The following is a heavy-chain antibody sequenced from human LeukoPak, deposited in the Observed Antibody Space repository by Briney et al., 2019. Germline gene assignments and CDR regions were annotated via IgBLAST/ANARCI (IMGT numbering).Heavy chain of an antibody. CDR2: IYYSGST. D-gene: IGHD3-10*01. V-gene: IGHV4-59*12. CDR3: ARRRGSGPWTKTNWFDP. Sequence: SETLSLTCTVSGGSISPYYWSWIRQPPGKGLEWIGYIYYSGSTNYNPSLKSRVTISVDTSKNQFSLKLSSVTAADTAVYYCARRRGSGPWTKTNWFDPWGQGTLVTVSS. CDR1: GGSISPYY. J-gene: IGHJ5*02.